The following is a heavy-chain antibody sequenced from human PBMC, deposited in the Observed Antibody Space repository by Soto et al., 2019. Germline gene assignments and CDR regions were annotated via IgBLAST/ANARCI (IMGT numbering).Heavy chain of an antibody. CDR2: ISGSGGST. CDR3: AKRIAAAGIYYYGMDV. D-gene: IGHD6-13*01. J-gene: IGHJ6*02. Sequence: GGSLSLSCAASGFTFSSYAMSWVRQAPGKGLEWVSAISGSGGSTYYADSVKGRFTISRDNSKNTLYLQMNSLRAEDTAVYYCAKRIAAAGIYYYGMDVWGQGTTVTVSS. CDR1: GFTFSSYA. V-gene: IGHV3-23*01.